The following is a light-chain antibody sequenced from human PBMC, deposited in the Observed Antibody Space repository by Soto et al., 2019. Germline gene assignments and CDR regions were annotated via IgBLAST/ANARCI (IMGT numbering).Light chain of an antibody. V-gene: IGLV1-51*01. CDR1: SSNVGGNS. CDR3: GSWDSSLSAYV. CDR2: DDN. Sequence: QSVMTQPPSVSAAPGQTVTISCSGSSSNVGGNSVSSYQQLPGTAPKLLIYDDNKRPSGIPDRFSGSKSGTSATLGITGLQTGDEADYYCGSWDSSLSAYVFGTGTKVTVL. J-gene: IGLJ1*01.